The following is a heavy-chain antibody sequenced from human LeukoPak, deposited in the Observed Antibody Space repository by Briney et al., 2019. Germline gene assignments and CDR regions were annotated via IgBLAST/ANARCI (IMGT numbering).Heavy chain of an antibody. J-gene: IGHJ3*02. CDR2: IYYSGST. CDR3: ARERTTYCSGGSCQIDAFDI. CDR1: GGSISSGGYY. D-gene: IGHD2-15*01. Sequence: TLSLTCTVSGGSISSGGYYWSWIRQHPGKGLEWIGYIYYSGSTYYNPSLKSRVTISVDTSKNQFSLKLSSVTAADTAVYYCARERTTYCSGGSCQIDAFDIWGQGTMVTVSS. V-gene: IGHV4-31*03.